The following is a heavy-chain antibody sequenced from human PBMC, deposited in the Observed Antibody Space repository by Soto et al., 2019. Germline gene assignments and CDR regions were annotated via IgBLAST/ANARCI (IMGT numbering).Heavy chain of an antibody. V-gene: IGHV2-5*02. CDR2: IYWDDDK. J-gene: IGHJ4*02. D-gene: IGHD3-3*01. Sequence: SGPTLVNPTQTLTLTCTFSGFSLSTSGVGVGWIRQPPGKAPEWLALIYWDDDKRYSPSLKSRLTITKDTSKNQVVLTMTNMDPVDTATYFCAHTRITIFGVVSSSFDYWGQGTLVTVSS. CDR1: GFSLSTSGVG. CDR3: AHTRITIFGVVSSSFDY.